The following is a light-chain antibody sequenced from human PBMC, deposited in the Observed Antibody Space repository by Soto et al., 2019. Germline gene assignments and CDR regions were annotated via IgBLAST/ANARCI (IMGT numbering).Light chain of an antibody. CDR1: SSNIGNNY. J-gene: IGLJ3*02. CDR3: GTWDSSMTDGV. V-gene: IGLV1-51*01. Sequence: QSVLTQPPSVSAAPGQKVTISCSGSSSNIGNNYVSWYQQLPGTAPNLLIYDNDQRPSGIADRFSGSKSGTSATLGITGLQAGDEADYYCGTWDSSMTDGVFGGGTKLTVL. CDR2: DND.